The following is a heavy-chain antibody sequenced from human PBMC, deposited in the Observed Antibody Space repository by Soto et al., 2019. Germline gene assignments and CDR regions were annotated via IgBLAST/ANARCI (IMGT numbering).Heavy chain of an antibody. J-gene: IGHJ6*02. CDR3: VRGEAGYYYYRMDV. V-gene: IGHV1-2*04. CDR2: INPSSGGT. Sequence: ASVKVSCKSSGYTFTDYYIHWVRQAPGQGLEWMGWINPSSGGTKFAQNFQGWVILTRDTSINTAYMEMTRLRSDDTAVYYCVRGEAGYYYYRMDVWGQGTTVTVSS. CDR1: GYTFTDYY.